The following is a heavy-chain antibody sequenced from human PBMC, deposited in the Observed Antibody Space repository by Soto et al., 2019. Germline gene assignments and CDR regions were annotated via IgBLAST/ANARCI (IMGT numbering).Heavy chain of an antibody. CDR3: ARVGVVVVPAAFYYYYGMDV. CDR1: GGSISSYY. CDR2: IYYSGST. D-gene: IGHD2-2*01. J-gene: IGHJ6*02. Sequence: SETLSLTCTVSGGSISSYYWSWIRQPPGKGLEWIGYIYYSGSTNYNPSLRSRVTISVDTSKNQFSLKLSSVTAADTAVYYCARVGVVVVPAAFYYYYGMDVWGQGTTVTVSS. V-gene: IGHV4-59*01.